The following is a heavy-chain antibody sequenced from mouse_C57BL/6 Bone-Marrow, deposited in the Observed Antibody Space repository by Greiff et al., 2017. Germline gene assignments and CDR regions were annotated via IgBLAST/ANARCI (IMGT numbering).Heavy chain of an antibody. CDR1: GFTFSSYT. V-gene: IGHV5-9*01. J-gene: IGHJ2*01. CDR3: ARHIRRYFDY. Sequence: DVMLVESGGGLVKPGGSLKLSCAASGFTFSSYTMSWVRQTPEKRLEWVATISGGGGNTYYPDSVKGRFTISRDNAKNTLYLQMSSLRSEDTAVYYWARHIRRYFDYWGQGTTLTVSS. CDR2: ISGGGGNT.